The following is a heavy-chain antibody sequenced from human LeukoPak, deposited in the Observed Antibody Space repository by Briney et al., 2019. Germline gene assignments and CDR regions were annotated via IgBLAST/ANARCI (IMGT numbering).Heavy chain of an antibody. Sequence: PGGSLRLSCAASGFTFSSYSMNWVRQAPGKGLEWVSYISSSSSTIYYADSVKGRFTISRDNAKNSLYLQMNSLRAEDTAVYYCAREPGQWLVFFGGGNFDYWGQGTLVTVSS. D-gene: IGHD6-19*01. CDR2: ISSSSSTI. CDR1: GFTFSSYS. V-gene: IGHV3-48*01. J-gene: IGHJ4*02. CDR3: AREPGQWLVFFGGGNFDY.